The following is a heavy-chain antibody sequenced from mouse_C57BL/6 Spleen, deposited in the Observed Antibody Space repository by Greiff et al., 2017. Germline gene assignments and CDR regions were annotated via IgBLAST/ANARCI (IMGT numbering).Heavy chain of an antibody. CDR2: ISSGGSYT. Sequence: EVQLVESGGDLVKPGGSLKLSCAASGFTFSSYGMSWVRQTPDKRLEWVATISSGGSYTYYPDSVKGRFTISRDNAKNTLYLQMSSLKSEDTAMYYCARRGTHFDYWGQGTTLTVSS. CDR1: GFTFSSYG. D-gene: IGHD3-3*01. V-gene: IGHV5-6*01. CDR3: ARRGTHFDY. J-gene: IGHJ2*01.